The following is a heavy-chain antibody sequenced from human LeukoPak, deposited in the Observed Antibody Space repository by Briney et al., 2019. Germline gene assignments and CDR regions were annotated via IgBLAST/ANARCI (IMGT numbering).Heavy chain of an antibody. J-gene: IGHJ6*03. CDR1: GFTFSNYG. CDR3: ARGIWLPHYYYYMDV. D-gene: IGHD3-10*01. CDR2: IGGSGSST. V-gene: IGHV3-23*01. Sequence: GGSLRLSCAASGFTFSNYGMSWVRQAPGKGLEWVSDIGGSGSSTYYADSVKGRFTISRDNSKNTLYLQMNSLRAEDTAVYYCARGIWLPHYYYYMDVWGKGTTVTISS.